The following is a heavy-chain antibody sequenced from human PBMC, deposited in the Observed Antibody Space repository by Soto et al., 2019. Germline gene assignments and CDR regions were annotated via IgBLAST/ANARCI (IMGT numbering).Heavy chain of an antibody. J-gene: IGHJ3*02. CDR3: ASPSAPRMAMNDAFDI. D-gene: IGHD2-8*01. CDR1: GGTFSSYA. Sequence: QVQLVQSGAEVKKPGSSVKVSCKASGGTFSSYAISWVRQAPGQGLEWMGGIIPIFGTANYAQKFQGRVTITADESTSTAYMELSSLRSEDTAVYYCASPSAPRMAMNDAFDIWGQGTMVTVSS. V-gene: IGHV1-69*01. CDR2: IIPIFGTA.